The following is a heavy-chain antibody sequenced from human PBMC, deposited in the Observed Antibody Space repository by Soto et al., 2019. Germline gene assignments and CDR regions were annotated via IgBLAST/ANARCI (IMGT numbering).Heavy chain of an antibody. V-gene: IGHV3-33*01. CDR1: GFTFSDYG. Sequence: QEQLVESGGGVVQPGRSLRLSCEASGFTFSDYGWHWVRQAPGKGLEWVAVIWYDGSDKYYTDSVKGRFTISRDNSKKTLYLQMNSLRADDTALYYCARDWGGPTRTRCVAPDYWGQGTLVTVSS. J-gene: IGHJ4*02. CDR3: ARDWGGPTRTRCVAPDY. D-gene: IGHD2-21*01. CDR2: IWYDGSDK.